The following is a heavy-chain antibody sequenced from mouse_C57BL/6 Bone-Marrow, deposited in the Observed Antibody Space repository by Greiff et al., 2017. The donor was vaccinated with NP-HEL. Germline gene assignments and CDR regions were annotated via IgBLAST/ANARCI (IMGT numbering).Heavy chain of an antibody. Sequence: QVQLKESGAELVRPGASVKLSCKASGYTFTDYYINWVKQRPGQGLEWIARIYPGSGNTYYNEKFKGKATLTAEKSSSTAYMQLSSLTSEDSAVYFCARSYYYYYFDYWGQGTTLTVSS. CDR3: ARSYYYYYFDY. CDR2: IYPGSGNT. CDR1: GYTFTDYY. D-gene: IGHD1-1*01. V-gene: IGHV1-76*01. J-gene: IGHJ2*01.